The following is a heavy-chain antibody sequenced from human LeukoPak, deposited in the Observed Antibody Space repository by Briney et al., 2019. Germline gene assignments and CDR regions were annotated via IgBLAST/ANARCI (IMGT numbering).Heavy chain of an antibody. D-gene: IGHD3-22*01. Sequence: SETLSLTCTVSGGSTSSYYWSWIRQPPGKGLEWIGYIYYSGSTNYNPSLKSRVTISVDTSKNQFSLKLSSVTAADTAVYYCARLEGDSSGYYLDYWGQGTLVTVSS. CDR3: ARLEGDSSGYYLDY. CDR2: IYYSGST. CDR1: GGSTSSYY. J-gene: IGHJ4*02. V-gene: IGHV4-59*08.